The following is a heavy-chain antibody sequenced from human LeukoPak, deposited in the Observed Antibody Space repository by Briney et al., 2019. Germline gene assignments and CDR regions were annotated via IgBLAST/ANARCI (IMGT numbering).Heavy chain of an antibody. D-gene: IGHD6-13*01. CDR1: GYTFTGYY. V-gene: IGHV1-69*04. CDR2: IIPILGIA. CDR3: ARDDAAGQTEAIDY. Sequence: SVKVSCKASGYTFTGYYMHWVRQAPGQGLEWMGRIIPILGIANYAQKFQGRVTITADKSTSTAYMELSSLRSEDTAVYYCARDDAAGQTEAIDYWGQGTLVTVSS. J-gene: IGHJ4*02.